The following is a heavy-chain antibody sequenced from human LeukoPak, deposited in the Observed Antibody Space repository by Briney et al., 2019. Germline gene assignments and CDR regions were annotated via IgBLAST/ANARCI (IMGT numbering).Heavy chain of an antibody. D-gene: IGHD6-13*01. CDR1: GFIFSNYG. CDR2: IWNDGSET. CDR3: ARDVGRAWYGPPDY. J-gene: IGHJ4*02. Sequence: PGGSLRLSCAASGFIFSNYGMHWVRQAPGKRLEWVAVIWNDGSETFHADSVKGRFRIARDNSKNTLYLQMNSLRAEDTAVYFCARDVGRAWYGPPDYWGQGTLVTVSS. V-gene: IGHV3-33*01.